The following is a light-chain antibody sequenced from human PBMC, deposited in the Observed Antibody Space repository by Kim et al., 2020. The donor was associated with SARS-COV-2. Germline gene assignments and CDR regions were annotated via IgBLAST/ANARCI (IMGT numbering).Light chain of an antibody. CDR1: QSVTSH. J-gene: IGKJ1*01. CDR2: DAS. Sequence: ESVLTQSPGTLSLSPGERATLSCRASQSVTSHLAWYQQRPGQAPRLLIYDASTRATGIPDRFSGSGSGTDFTLTINRLDPEDFAVYYCQQFDSAPWTFGQGTKVDIK. V-gene: IGKV3-20*01. CDR3: QQFDSAPWT.